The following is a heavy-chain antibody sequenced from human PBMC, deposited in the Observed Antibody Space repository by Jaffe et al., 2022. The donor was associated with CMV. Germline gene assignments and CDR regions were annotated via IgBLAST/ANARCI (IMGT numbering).Heavy chain of an antibody. V-gene: IGHV3-33*08. CDR3: ARDRDCSGGSCYYMDV. Sequence: QVQLVESGGGVVQPGRSLRLSCAASGFTFSSYGMHWVRQAPGKGLEWVAVIWYDGSNKYYADSVKGRFTISRDNSKNTLYLQMNSLRAEDTAVYYCARDRDCSGGSCYYMDVWGKGTTVTVSS. CDR2: IWYDGSNK. J-gene: IGHJ6*03. CDR1: GFTFSSYG. D-gene: IGHD2-15*01.